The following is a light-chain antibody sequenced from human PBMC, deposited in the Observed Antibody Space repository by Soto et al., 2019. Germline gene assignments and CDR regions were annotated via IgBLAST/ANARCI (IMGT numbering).Light chain of an antibody. CDR2: EVN. Sequence: QSVLTQPPSASGSPGQSVTISCTGTTSDVGGYNYVSWYQLHPGKVPNLIISEVNKRPSGVPDRFSGSKSGSTASLTVSGLQAEDEADYFCSSYAGSKNFILFGGGTKLTVL. CDR3: SSYAGSKNFIL. J-gene: IGLJ2*01. CDR1: TSDVGGYNY. V-gene: IGLV2-8*01.